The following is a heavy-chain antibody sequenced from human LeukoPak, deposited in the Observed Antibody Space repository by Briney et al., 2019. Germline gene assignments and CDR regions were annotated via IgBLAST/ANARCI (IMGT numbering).Heavy chain of an antibody. CDR2: ISRDGGST. J-gene: IGHJ4*02. CDR1: GFTFDDYT. V-gene: IGHV3-43*01. D-gene: IGHD6-19*01. Sequence: GGSLRLSCAASGFTFDDYTMHWVRQAPGKGLEWVSLISRDGGSTYYADSVRGRFTISRDNSKNSLYLQMNSLRTEDTALYYCAKDGSSGWRSLDYWGQGTLVTVSS. CDR3: AKDGSSGWRSLDY.